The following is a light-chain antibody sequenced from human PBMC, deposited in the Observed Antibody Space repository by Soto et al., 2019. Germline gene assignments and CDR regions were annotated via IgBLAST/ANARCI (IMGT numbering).Light chain of an antibody. CDR2: DAS. V-gene: IGKV1-5*01. CDR1: QTINSW. J-gene: IGKJ1*01. Sequence: DIQMTQSPSTLSASVGDRVTITCRASQTINSWLAWYQQKPGKAPELLIYDASDLESGVPSRFSGTGPGTDFALTISSLQPDDFATYYCQQYKNYPWTFGQGTKV. CDR3: QQYKNYPWT.